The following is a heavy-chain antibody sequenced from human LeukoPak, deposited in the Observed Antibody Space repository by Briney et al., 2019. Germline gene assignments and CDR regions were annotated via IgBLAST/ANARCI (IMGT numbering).Heavy chain of an antibody. V-gene: IGHV3-30*02. CDR2: IQSDGGNE. CDR3: AREGVGQWPVYAFDI. J-gene: IGHJ3*02. Sequence: PGGSLRLSCAASGFSFSTSGMHWIRQAPGKGLEWVAFIQSDGGNEYYADSVKGRFTISRDNSKNTLYLQMNSLRAEDTAVYYCAREGVGQWPVYAFDIWGQGTMVTVSS. CDR1: GFSFSTSG. D-gene: IGHD6-19*01.